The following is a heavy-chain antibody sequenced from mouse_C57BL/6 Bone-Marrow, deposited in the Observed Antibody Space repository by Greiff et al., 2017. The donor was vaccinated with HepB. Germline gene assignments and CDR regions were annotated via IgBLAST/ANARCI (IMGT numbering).Heavy chain of an antibody. CDR3: ARCAPYCSNAYWYFDV. D-gene: IGHD2-5*01. CDR2: IDPANGNT. J-gene: IGHJ1*03. Sequence: VQLQQSVAELVRPGASVKLSCTASGFNIKNTYMHWVKQRPEQGLEWIGRIDPANGNTKYAPKFQGKATITADTSSNTAYLQLSSLTSEDTAIYYCARCAPYCSNAYWYFDVWGTGTTVTVSS. V-gene: IGHV14-3*01. CDR1: GFNIKNTY.